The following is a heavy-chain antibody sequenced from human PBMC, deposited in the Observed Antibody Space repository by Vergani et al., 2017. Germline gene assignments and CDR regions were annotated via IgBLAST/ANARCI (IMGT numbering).Heavy chain of an antibody. V-gene: IGHV4-34*10. J-gene: IGHJ4*02. CDR3: ASGTYDSSGYYVDYFDY. D-gene: IGHD3-22*01. CDR2: INHSGST. Sequence: QVQLQESGPGLVKPSETLSLTCAVYGGSFSGYYWSWIRQPPGKGLEWIGEINHSGSTYYSPSLKSRVTISVDRSKNQFSLKLSSVTAADTAVYYCASGTYDSSGYYVDYFDYWGQGTLVTVSS. CDR1: GGSFSGYY.